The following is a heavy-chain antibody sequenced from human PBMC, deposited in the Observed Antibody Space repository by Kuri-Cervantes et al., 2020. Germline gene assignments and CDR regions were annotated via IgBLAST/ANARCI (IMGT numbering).Heavy chain of an antibody. CDR3: TTVGSGYYFASFGMDV. Sequence: LSLTCAASGFTFRDAWMSWVRQAPGKGLEWVGRIKSDGTTDYAAPVKGRFTISRDDSKNTLYLQMNSLKTEDTAVYYCTTVGSGYYFASFGMDVWGQGTTVTVSS. CDR2: IKSDGTT. D-gene: IGHD3-22*01. CDR1: GFTFRDAW. J-gene: IGHJ6*02. V-gene: IGHV3-15*01.